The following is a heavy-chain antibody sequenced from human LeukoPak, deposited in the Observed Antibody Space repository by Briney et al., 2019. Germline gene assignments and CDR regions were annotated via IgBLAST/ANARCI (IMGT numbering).Heavy chain of an antibody. J-gene: IGHJ5*02. CDR3: ARAGVQQLVRGWFDP. Sequence: GASVKVSCKASGYTFTGYYMHWVRQAPGQGLEWMGWINPNSGGTSYAQKFQGRVTMTRDTSTSTVYMELSSLRSEDTAVYYCARAGVQQLVRGWFDPWGQGTLVTVSS. D-gene: IGHD6-13*01. V-gene: IGHV1-2*02. CDR1: GYTFTGYY. CDR2: INPNSGGT.